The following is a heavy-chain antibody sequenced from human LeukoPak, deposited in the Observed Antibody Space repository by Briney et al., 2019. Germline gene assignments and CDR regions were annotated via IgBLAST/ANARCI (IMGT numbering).Heavy chain of an antibody. CDR1: GGSISSSSYY. V-gene: IGHV4-39*01. CDR2: IYYSGST. J-gene: IGHJ3*02. Sequence: ETLSLTCTVSGGSISSSSYYWGWIRQPPGKGLEWIGSIYYSGSTYYNPSLKSRVTISVDTSKNQFSLKLSSVTAADTAVYFCARLSYWVFEIWGQGTMVTVSS. D-gene: IGHD2-21*01. CDR3: ARLSYWVFEI.